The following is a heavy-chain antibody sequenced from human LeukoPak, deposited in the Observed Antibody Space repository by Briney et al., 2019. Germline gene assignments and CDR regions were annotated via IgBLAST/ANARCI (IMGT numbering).Heavy chain of an antibody. J-gene: IGHJ4*02. D-gene: IGHD6-19*01. CDR3: AKELQAGWYYFDY. CDR1: GFTFSSYG. V-gene: IGHV3-33*06. Sequence: GRSLRLSCAASGFTFSSYGMHWVRQAPGKGLEWVAVIWYDGSNKYYADSEKGRFTISRDNSKNTLYLQMNSLRAEDTAVYYCAKELQAGWYYFDYWGQGTLVTVSS. CDR2: IWYDGSNK.